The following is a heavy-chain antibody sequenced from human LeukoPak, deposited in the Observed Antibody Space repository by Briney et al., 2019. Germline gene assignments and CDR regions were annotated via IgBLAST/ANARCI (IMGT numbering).Heavy chain of an antibody. CDR1: GGSFSNYY. D-gene: IGHD5-12*01. CDR2: IYYSGST. Sequence: SETLSLTCTVSGGSFSNYYWSWIRQPPGKGLEWIGYIYYSGSTNYNPSLKSRVTISVDTSKNQFSLKLSSVTAADTAVYYCARGSGYDFFDYWGQGTLVTVSS. CDR3: ARGSGYDFFDY. J-gene: IGHJ4*02. V-gene: IGHV4-59*01.